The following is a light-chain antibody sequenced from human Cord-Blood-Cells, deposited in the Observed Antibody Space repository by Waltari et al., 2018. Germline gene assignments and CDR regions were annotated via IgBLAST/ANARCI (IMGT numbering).Light chain of an antibody. CDR3: CSYAGSSTWV. CDR1: SSDVGSYNL. CDR2: EGS. J-gene: IGLJ3*02. Sequence: QSALTQPASVSGSPGQSITISCTGTSSDVGSYNLVSGYQQHPGKARKLMIYEGSKRPSGVSNRFSGSKSGNTASLTISGLQAEDEADYYCCSYAGSSTWVFGGGTKLTVL. V-gene: IGLV2-23*01.